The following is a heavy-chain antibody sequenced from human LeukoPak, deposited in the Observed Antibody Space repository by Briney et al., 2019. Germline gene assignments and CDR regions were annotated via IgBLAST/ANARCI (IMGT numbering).Heavy chain of an antibody. D-gene: IGHD3-22*01. Sequence: GGSLRLSCAASGFTFSSYPMSWVRQAPGKGLEWVSAISGSGGSTYYAASVKRRFTISRDNSKHTLYLQMNSLRAEDTAVYYCAKAGLRAYYYDSSGYYGAFDIWGQRKMVTVSS. J-gene: IGHJ3*02. V-gene: IGHV3-23*01. CDR3: AKAGLRAYYYDSSGYYGAFDI. CDR2: ISGSGGST. CDR1: GFTFSSYP.